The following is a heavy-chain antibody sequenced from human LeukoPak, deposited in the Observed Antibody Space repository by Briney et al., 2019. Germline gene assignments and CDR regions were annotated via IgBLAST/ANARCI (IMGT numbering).Heavy chain of an antibody. V-gene: IGHV3-23*01. CDR1: GFTFSSYA. CDR2: ISGSGGST. D-gene: IGHD1-1*01. CDR3: AKDRLGGRYNWNDEGAFDI. J-gene: IGHJ3*02. Sequence: GGSLRLSCAASGFTFSSYAMSWVRQAPGKGLEWVSAISGSGGSTYYADSVKGRFTISRDNSKNTLYLQMNSLRAEDTAVYYCAKDRLGGRYNWNDEGAFDIWGQGTMVTVSS.